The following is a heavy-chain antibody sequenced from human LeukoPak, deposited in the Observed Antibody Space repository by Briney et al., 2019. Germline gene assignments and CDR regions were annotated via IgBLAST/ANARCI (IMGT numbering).Heavy chain of an antibody. D-gene: IGHD5-24*01. V-gene: IGHV4-4*07. CDR2: IYTSGST. CDR3: AGGRWLQSDY. CDR1: GGSISSYY. J-gene: IGHJ4*02. Sequence: SEALSLTCTVSGGSISSYYWSWIRQPAGKGLEWIGRIYTSGSTNYNPSLKSRVTISVDTSKNQFSLKLSSVTAADTAVYYCAGGRWLQSDYWGQGTLVTVSS.